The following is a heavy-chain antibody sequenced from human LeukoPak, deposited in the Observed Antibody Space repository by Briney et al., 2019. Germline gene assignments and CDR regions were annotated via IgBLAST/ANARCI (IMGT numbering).Heavy chain of an antibody. J-gene: IGHJ6*02. Sequence: PGESLKISCKGSGYSFTSYWIGCVRQMPGKGLEWMGIIYPGGSDTRYSPSFQGQVTISADKSISTAYLQWSSLKASGTAMYYCARPMHYYYYGMDVWGQGTTVTVSS. V-gene: IGHV5-51*01. CDR3: ARPMHYYYYGMDV. CDR1: GYSFTSYW. CDR2: IYPGGSDT.